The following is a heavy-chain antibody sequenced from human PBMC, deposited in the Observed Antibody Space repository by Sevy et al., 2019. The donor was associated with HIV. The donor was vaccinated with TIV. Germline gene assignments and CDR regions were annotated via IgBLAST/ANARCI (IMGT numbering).Heavy chain of an antibody. V-gene: IGHV3-48*03. CDR1: GFTFSSYE. D-gene: IGHD6-6*01. CDR3: ARADSSSSEDRFYYYGLDV. Sequence: GGSLRLSCAASGFTFSSYEMNWVRQAPGKGLEWVSYIRASGLTIDYADSVKGRFTISRDNAKNSLYLHMHSLRAEDTAGYFCARADSSSSEDRFYYYGLDVWGQGTTVTVSS. CDR2: IRASGLTI. J-gene: IGHJ6*02.